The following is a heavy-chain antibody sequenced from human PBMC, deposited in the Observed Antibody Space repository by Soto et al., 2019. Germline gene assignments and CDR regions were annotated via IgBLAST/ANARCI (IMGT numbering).Heavy chain of an antibody. CDR3: ARNEYCGDGRCYSGWFDP. CDR2: ISAYNGNT. CDR1: GYTFTTFG. J-gene: IGHJ5*02. D-gene: IGHD2-15*01. V-gene: IGHV1-18*01. Sequence: ASVKVSCKASGYTFTTFGISWVRQAPGQGLEWMGWISAYNGNTKYAQRVQGRVTMTTDTSTSTAYMELRSLRSDDTAVYYCARNEYCGDGRCYSGWFDPWGQGTLVTVPS.